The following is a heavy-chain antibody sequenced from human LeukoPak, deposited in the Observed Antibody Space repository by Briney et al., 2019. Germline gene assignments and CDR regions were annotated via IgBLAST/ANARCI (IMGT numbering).Heavy chain of an antibody. CDR1: GFTFSSYA. CDR3: ARGRFSKSSNCFDP. V-gene: IGHV3-48*01. CDR2: ISVGSGTI. Sequence: GGSLRLSCAASGFTFSSYAMNWVRQAPGKGLEWLSYISVGSGTIYYADSVKGRFTISRDNAKNSLYLQMNSLRAEDTAVYYCARGRFSKSSNCFDPWGQGTLVTVSS. D-gene: IGHD3-16*01. J-gene: IGHJ5*02.